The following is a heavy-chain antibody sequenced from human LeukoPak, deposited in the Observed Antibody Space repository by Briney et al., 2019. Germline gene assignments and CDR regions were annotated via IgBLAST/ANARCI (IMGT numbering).Heavy chain of an antibody. CDR3: SEGYFEPFDH. CDR2: LSYTGKT. CDR1: GASVSSSH. D-gene: IGHD2/OR15-2a*01. J-gene: IGHJ4*02. Sequence: SETLSLTCVVSGASVSSSHWNWIRQLPGKGLEWIGCLSYTGKTDDNASLTSRVTISLDTSKNQVSLNLRSVTAADTAVYYCSEGYFEPFDHWGQGTLVTVSS. V-gene: IGHV4-59*02.